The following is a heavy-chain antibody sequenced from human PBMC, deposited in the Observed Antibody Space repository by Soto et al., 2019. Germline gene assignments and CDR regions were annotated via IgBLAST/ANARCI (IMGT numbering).Heavy chain of an antibody. V-gene: IGHV1-69*13. D-gene: IGHD3-10*01. Sequence: ASVKVSCKASGGTFSSYAISWVRQAPGQGLEWMGGIIPIFGTANYAQKFQGRVTITADESTSTAYMELSSLRSEDTAVYYCCNLWLHRGGDYWGQGTLVTVSS. J-gene: IGHJ4*02. CDR2: IIPIFGTA. CDR3: CNLWLHRGGDY. CDR1: GGTFSSYA.